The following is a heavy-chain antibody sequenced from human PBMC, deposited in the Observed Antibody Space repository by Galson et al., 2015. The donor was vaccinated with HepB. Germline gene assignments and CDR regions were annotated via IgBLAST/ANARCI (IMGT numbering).Heavy chain of an antibody. V-gene: IGHV3-73*01. J-gene: IGHJ4*02. CDR2: IKSKASNYAT. CDR1: GFTFSGSA. CDR3: TRLEDLSGYSSS. D-gene: IGHD6-13*01. Sequence: SLRLSCAASGFTFSGSAIHWVRQTSGKGLQWVGHIKSKASNYATAYTMSLKGRFTISRDDSKNTAYLHMKRLKTEDTAVYYCTRLEDLSGYSSSWGQGTLVTVSS.